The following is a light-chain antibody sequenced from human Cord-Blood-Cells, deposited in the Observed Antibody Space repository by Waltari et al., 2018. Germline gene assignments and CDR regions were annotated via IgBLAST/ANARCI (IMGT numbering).Light chain of an antibody. CDR2: GAS. CDR3: QQYGSSLWT. J-gene: IGKJ1*01. Sequence: EIVLTQSPGPLSLSPGERATLSCRASQSVSSSYLAWYQQKPGQAPRLLIYGASSRATSIPDRFSDSGSGTDFTLTISSLEPKDFAVYYCQQYGSSLWTFGQGTKVEIK. CDR1: QSVSSSY. V-gene: IGKV3-20*01.